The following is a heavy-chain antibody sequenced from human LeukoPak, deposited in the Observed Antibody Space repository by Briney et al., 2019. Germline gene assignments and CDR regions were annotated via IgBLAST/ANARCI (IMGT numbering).Heavy chain of an antibody. CDR3: ARDRNVAAAGTEFDY. CDR2: ISPYNGNT. V-gene: IGHV1-18*01. J-gene: IGHJ4*02. CDR1: GYTFNSYG. D-gene: IGHD6-13*01. Sequence: ASVKVSCKASGYTFNSYGVSWVRQAPGQGLEWMAWISPYNGNTNYAQMFQGRVTMTTDTSTSTAYMELRSLRSDDTAVYYCARDRNVAAAGTEFDYWGQGTLVTVSS.